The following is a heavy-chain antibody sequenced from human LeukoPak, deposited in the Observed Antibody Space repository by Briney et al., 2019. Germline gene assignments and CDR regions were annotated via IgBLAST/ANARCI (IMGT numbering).Heavy chain of an antibody. V-gene: IGHV4-30-2*01. J-gene: IGHJ5*02. CDR2: IYDRGPA. Sequence: SETLSLTYTVSGYAIISGGFSWNWSRQPPGKGLEWIGCIYDRGPAHYNPSLKSRFTISVDRPKNQFFLNVTSLTAADTAVYYCARSRQASGLFSSWGQGTLVVVSS. CDR1: GYAIISGGFS. CDR3: ARSRQASGLFSS. D-gene: IGHD3-10*01.